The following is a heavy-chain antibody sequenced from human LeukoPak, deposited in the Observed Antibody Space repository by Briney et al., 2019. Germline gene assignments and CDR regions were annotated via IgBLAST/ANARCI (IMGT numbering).Heavy chain of an antibody. CDR3: AKATTAIVVDNFFDY. V-gene: IGHV3-23*01. CDR1: GFTFSSYA. J-gene: IGHJ4*02. Sequence: GGSLRLSCAASGFTFSSYAMSWVRQAPGKGLEWVSAFSGSGGSTYYADSVKGRFTISRDNSKNTLHLQMNSLRAEDTALYYCAKATTAIVVDNFFDYWGQGTLVSVSS. CDR2: FSGSGGST. D-gene: IGHD3-22*01.